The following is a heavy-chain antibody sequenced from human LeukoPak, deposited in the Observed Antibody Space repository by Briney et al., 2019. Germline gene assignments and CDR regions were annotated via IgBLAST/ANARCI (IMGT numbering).Heavy chain of an antibody. J-gene: IGHJ4*02. CDR1: GFTISIYW. D-gene: IGHD3-16*02. CDR3: ARVRFAIIDAYYFDY. CDR2: IKHDGSEK. V-gene: IGHV3-7*01. Sequence: GGSLRLSCAASGFTISIYWMTWVRQAPGKGLEWVANIKHDGSEKYYVDSVKGRFTISRDNAKNSLYLQMNSLRAEDTAVYYCARVRFAIIDAYYFDYWGQGTLVTVSS.